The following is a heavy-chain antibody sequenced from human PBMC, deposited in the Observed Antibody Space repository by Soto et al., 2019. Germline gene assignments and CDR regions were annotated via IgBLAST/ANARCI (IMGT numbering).Heavy chain of an antibody. CDR3: AREPPFYSSSWYSYFQH. V-gene: IGHV3-33*01. Sequence: QVQLVESGGGVVQPGRSLRLSCAASGFTFSSYGMHWVRQAPGKGLEWVAVIWYDGSNKYYADSVKGRFTISSDNSKNTLYLQMNSLRAEDTAVYYCAREPPFYSSSWYSYFQHWGQGTLVTVSS. J-gene: IGHJ1*01. CDR1: GFTFSSYG. CDR2: IWYDGSNK. D-gene: IGHD6-13*01.